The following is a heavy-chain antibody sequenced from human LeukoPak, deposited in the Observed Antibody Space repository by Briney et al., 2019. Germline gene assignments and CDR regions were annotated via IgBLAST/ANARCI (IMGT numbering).Heavy chain of an antibody. CDR3: AKGSYYYDSADYFDY. D-gene: IGHD3-22*01. V-gene: IGHV3-23*01. CDR2: LSGSGGNT. CDR1: GFTFSSYA. J-gene: IGHJ4*02. Sequence: GGSLRLTCAASGFTFSSYAMSWVRQAPGKGLEWVSTLSGSGGNTYYADSVKGRVTISRDNSKNTLYLQMNSLRAEDTAVYHCAKGSYYYDSADYFDYWGQGTLVTVSS.